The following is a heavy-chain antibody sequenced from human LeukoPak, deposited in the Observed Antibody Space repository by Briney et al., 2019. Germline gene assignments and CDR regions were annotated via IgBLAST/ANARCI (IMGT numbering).Heavy chain of an antibody. CDR2: GNHDGVT. Sequence: SVTLSLTCAVHGGSLSGNYWSWIRQPPGKGLQWIGQGNHDGVTTYNPSLKSRVTISVDTPRNQVSLKVTSLTAADTAVYYCARGLIILDYWGQGTLVTVSS. V-gene: IGHV4-34*01. J-gene: IGHJ4*02. CDR3: ARGLIILDY. CDR1: GGSLSGNY.